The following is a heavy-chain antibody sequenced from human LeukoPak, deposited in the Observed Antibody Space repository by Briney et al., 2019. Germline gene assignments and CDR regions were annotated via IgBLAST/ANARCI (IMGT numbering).Heavy chain of an antibody. CDR1: GFNVGRNY. J-gene: IGHJ4*02. Sequence: GGSLRLSCAASGFNVGRNYMSWVRQAPGKGLECVSITYSGGSTYYADSVKGRFTISRDNSKNTVYLQINSLKAEDTAVYYCATADSSGATYFDYWGQGTLVTVSS. CDR2: TYSGGST. D-gene: IGHD3-22*01. CDR3: ATADSSGATYFDY. V-gene: IGHV3-53*01.